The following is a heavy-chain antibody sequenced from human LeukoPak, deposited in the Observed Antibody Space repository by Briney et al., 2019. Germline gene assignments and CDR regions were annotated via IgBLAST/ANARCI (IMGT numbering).Heavy chain of an antibody. J-gene: IGHJ4*02. CDR2: IRYDGSNK. CDR1: GFTFSSYG. Sequence: GGSLRLSCAASGFTFSSYGMHWVRQAPGKGLEWVAFIRYDGSNKYYADSVKGRFTISRDSSKNTLSLQMNSLRAEDTAVYYCAGIDFDYWGQGTLVTVSS. CDR3: AGIDFDY. V-gene: IGHV3-30*02.